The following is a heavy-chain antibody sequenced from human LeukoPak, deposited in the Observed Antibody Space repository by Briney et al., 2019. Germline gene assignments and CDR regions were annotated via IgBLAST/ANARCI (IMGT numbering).Heavy chain of an antibody. CDR3: ARELPVDGGAGLDY. CDR2: IWYDGSNK. J-gene: IGHJ4*02. Sequence: PGGSLRLSCAASGFTFSSYGMHWVRQAPGKGLEWVAVIWYDGSNKYYADSVKGRFTISRDNSKNTLYLQMNSLRAEDTAVYYCARELPVDGGAGLDYWGQGTLVTVSS. D-gene: IGHD2-15*01. CDR1: GFTFSSYG. V-gene: IGHV3-30*19.